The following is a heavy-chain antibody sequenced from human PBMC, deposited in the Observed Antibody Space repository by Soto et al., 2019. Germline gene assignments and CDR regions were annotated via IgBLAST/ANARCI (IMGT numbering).Heavy chain of an antibody. CDR1: GFTFSSYS. CDR2: ISSSSSYI. D-gene: IGHD3-3*01. Sequence: GGSLRLSCAASGFTFSSYSMNWVRQAPGKGLEWVSSISSSSSYIYYADSVKGRFTISRDNAKNSLYLQMNSLRAEDTAVYYCARASTIFGVVILSLDYWGQGTLVTVS. CDR3: ARASTIFGVVILSLDY. J-gene: IGHJ4*02. V-gene: IGHV3-21*01.